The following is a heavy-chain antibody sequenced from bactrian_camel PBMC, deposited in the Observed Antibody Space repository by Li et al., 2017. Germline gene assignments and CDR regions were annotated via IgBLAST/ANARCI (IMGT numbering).Heavy chain of an antibody. CDR2: IEGADGTT. CDR3: AADLPCSSLWPIKTATDDADFTY. CDR1: GYTFRRYC. Sequence: VQLVESGGGSVQAGGSLRLSCQTSGYTFRRYCMNWFREAKGKEREGVAVIEGADGTTTYADSVKGRFTISQDNAKNTLYLQMNSLKPDDTAMYYCAADLPCSSLWPIKTATDDADFTYWGQGTQVTVS. D-gene: IGHD2*01. J-gene: IGHJ6*01. V-gene: IGHV3S44*01.